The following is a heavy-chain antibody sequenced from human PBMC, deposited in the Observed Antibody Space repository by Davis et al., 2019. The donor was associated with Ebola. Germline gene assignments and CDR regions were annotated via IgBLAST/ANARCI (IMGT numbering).Heavy chain of an antibody. V-gene: IGHV4-39*01. Sequence: MPSETLSLTCTVSGVSISDGRFHWGWVRQPPGKGLEWIANIYYSGSTYYNPSLKSRVTISVDTSKNQFSLKLSSVTAADTAVYYCFLAVAGFDYWGQGTLVTVSS. CDR1: GVSISDGRFH. D-gene: IGHD6-19*01. CDR2: IYYSGST. J-gene: IGHJ4*02. CDR3: FLAVAGFDY.